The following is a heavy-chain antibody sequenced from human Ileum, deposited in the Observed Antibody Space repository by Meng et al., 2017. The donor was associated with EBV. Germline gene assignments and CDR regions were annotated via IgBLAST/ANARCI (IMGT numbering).Heavy chain of an antibody. CDR1: GGSISRSDG. Sequence: QVQLRAGGPGRGKPSETLSLTCAFSGGSISRSDGWSGVRQPPGRGLEWIGKTSHSGSTNYSPSLKSRVTISLDKSKNQLSLKLNSVTAADTAVYYCASSDYYRSDYWGQGTLVTVSS. D-gene: IGHD3-22*01. CDR3: ASSDYYRSDY. CDR2: TSHSGST. J-gene: IGHJ4*02. V-gene: IGHV4-4*02.